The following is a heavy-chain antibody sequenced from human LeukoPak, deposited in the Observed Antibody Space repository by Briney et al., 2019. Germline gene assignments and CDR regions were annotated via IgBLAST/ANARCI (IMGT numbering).Heavy chain of an antibody. Sequence: ASVKVSCKASGYTFTNYDINWVRQVTGQGLEWMGWMNPNSGNTGYAQKFQGRVTITRNTSISTAYMELSSLRSEDTAVYYCARGPSAYGSGSYDFDYWGQGTLVTVSS. D-gene: IGHD3-10*01. CDR1: GYTFTNYD. V-gene: IGHV1-8*03. J-gene: IGHJ4*02. CDR2: MNPNSGNT. CDR3: ARGPSAYGSGSYDFDY.